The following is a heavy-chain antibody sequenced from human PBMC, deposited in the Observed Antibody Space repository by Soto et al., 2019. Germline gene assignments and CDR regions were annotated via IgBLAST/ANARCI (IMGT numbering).Heavy chain of an antibody. CDR2: AYYRSQWYY. J-gene: IGHJ6*02. D-gene: IGHD2-21*02. CDR1: GDSVSSNSAA. CDR3: TEQKGDSRTYHGMDV. V-gene: IGHV6-1*01. Sequence: PSQTLSLTCAISGDSVSSNSAAWNWIRQSPSRGLEWLGRAYYRSQWYYDSAVSVRSRITVIPDTSKNQFSLQLNSVTPEDTAVYYCTEQKGDSRTYHGMDVWGQGTTVTVSS.